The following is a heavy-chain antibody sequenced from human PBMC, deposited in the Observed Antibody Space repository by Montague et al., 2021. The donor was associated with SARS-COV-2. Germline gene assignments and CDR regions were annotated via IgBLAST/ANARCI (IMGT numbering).Heavy chain of an antibody. CDR1: GGSISSSDSY. CDR3: ARLGFVELWLNLGWFDP. CDR2: IYYSGTT. Sequence: SETLSLTCTVSGGSISSSDSYWGWIRQPPGKGLEWIGNIYYSGTTYYNPSLKSRVTMPVDTSKNQFSLELRFVTAADTAVYYCARLGFVELWLNLGWFDPWGQGTLVTVSS. D-gene: IGHD3-16*02. J-gene: IGHJ5*02. V-gene: IGHV4-39*01.